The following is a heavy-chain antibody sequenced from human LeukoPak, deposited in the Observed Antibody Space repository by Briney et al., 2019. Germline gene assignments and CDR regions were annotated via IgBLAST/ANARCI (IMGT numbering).Heavy chain of an antibody. CDR3: ARVPDWAFDI. CDR1: GFTFSNYR. D-gene: IGHD3-9*01. J-gene: IGHJ3*02. V-gene: IGHV3-74*01. Sequence: GGSLRLSCAASGFTFSNYRMHWVRQAPGKGLVWVSRINSDGSSRNYADSVKGRFTTSRDNAKNTLYLQMNSLRAEDTAVYYCARVPDWAFDIWGQGTMVTVSS. CDR2: INSDGSSR.